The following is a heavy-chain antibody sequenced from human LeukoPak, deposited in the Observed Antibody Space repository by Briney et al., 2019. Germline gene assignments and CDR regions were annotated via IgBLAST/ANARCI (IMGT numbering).Heavy chain of an antibody. CDR3: AREGQLVGPTPKVHYYGMDF. V-gene: IGHV1-2*02. Sequence: GASVKVSCKASGYTFSAYYMHWVRQAPGQGPECMGWINPNSGGTNYAQKFQGRVTMTRDTSISTAYMELTRLRSDDTAVYYCAREGQLVGPTPKVHYYGMDFWGQGTTVTVSS. J-gene: IGHJ6*02. CDR2: INPNSGGT. CDR1: GYTFSAYY. D-gene: IGHD1-26*01.